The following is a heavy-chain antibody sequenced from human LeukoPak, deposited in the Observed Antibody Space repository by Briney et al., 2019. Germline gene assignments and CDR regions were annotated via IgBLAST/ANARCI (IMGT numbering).Heavy chain of an antibody. V-gene: IGHV4-34*01. CDR3: ARGDYVWGSSHNFDY. J-gene: IGHJ4*02. CDR1: GGSFSGYY. Sequence: SETLSLTCAVYGGSFSGYYWCWIRQPPGKGLEWIGEINHSGSTNYNPSLKSRVTISVDTSKNQFSLKLSSVTAADTAVYYCARGDYVWGSSHNFDYWGQGTLVTVSS. CDR2: INHSGST. D-gene: IGHD3-16*01.